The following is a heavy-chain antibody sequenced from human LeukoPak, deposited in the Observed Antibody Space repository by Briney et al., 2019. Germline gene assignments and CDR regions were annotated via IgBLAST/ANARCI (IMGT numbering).Heavy chain of an antibody. D-gene: IGHD6-13*01. CDR3: ARGPYSSSWYGVATDY. V-gene: IGHV3-74*01. Sequence: GGSLRLSCAASGFTFSSYWMHWVRQAPGKGLVWVSRINSDGSSTSYADSVKGRFTISRDNAKNTLYLEMNSLRAGDTAVYYCARGPYSSSWYGVATDYWGQGTLVTVSS. J-gene: IGHJ4*02. CDR1: GFTFSSYW. CDR2: INSDGSST.